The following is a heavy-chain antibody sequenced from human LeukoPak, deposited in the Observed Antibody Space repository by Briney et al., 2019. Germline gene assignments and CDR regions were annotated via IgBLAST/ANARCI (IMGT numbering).Heavy chain of an antibody. D-gene: IGHD2-2*01. Sequence: GGSLRLSCEASGFTISTYWMTWVRQAPGKGPEWVANIRQDGNLEHYVDSVKGRFTISRDNAKNSLYLEMNSLRVEDTAVYYCASLRHDIAVVPPAWWFDPWGQGTLVTLSS. CDR2: IRQDGNLE. CDR1: GFTISTYW. V-gene: IGHV3-7*01. CDR3: ASLRHDIAVVPPAWWFDP. J-gene: IGHJ5*02.